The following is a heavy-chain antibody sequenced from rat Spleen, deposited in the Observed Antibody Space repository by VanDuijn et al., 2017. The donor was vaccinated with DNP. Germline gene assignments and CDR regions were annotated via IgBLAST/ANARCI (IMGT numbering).Heavy chain of an antibody. CDR3: ATFEGRDA. V-gene: IGHV5S10*01. Sequence: EVQLVESGGGLVQPGRSLKLSCAASGFTFSDYNIAWVRQAPKKGLEWVANIIYDGSMTYYRDSVKGRFTISRDNAKSTLYLQMDSLRSEDTATYYCATFEGRDAWGQGTSVTVSS. CDR1: GFTFSDYN. CDR2: IIYDGSMT. D-gene: IGHD1-11*01. J-gene: IGHJ4*01.